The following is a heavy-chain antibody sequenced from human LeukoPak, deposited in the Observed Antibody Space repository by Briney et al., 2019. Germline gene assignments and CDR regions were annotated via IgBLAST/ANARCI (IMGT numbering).Heavy chain of an antibody. Sequence: GGSLRLSCAASGFTFSSYWMHWVRQAPGKGLLWVSRINSDGSSTSYADSVKGRFTISRDNAKNTLYLQMNSLRAEDTAVYYCARLGYCSGGSCPDYWGQGTLVTVSS. CDR1: GFTFSSYW. J-gene: IGHJ4*02. CDR2: INSDGSST. CDR3: ARLGYCSGGSCPDY. V-gene: IGHV3-74*01. D-gene: IGHD2-15*01.